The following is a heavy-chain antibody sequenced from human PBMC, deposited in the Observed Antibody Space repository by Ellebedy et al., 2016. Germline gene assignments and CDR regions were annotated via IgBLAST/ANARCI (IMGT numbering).Heavy chain of an antibody. CDR3: ARVSWGPISPVGYCSGTSCYGLLFDS. CDR1: GGSISGYY. V-gene: IGHV4-59*01. CDR2: IYHTGST. D-gene: IGHD2-2*03. J-gene: IGHJ4*02. Sequence: SETLSLTXAVSGGSISGYYWSWIRQPPGKGLEWIGHIYHTGSTNYNPSLKSRVTILLDTSKNQFSLTLTSVTAADTAVYFCARVSWGPISPVGYCSGTSCYGLLFDSWGQGTLVTVSS.